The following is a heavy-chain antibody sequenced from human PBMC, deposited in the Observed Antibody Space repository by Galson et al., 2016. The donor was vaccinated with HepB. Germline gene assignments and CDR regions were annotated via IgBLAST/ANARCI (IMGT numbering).Heavy chain of an antibody. CDR2: IYPGDSDP. CDR1: GYTFTSYW. D-gene: IGHD3-22*01. CDR3: ARLGASFGSYDSRTGLDY. V-gene: IGHV5-51*01. J-gene: IGHJ4*02. Sequence: QSGAEVKKPGESLRISCEGSGYTFTSYWIGWVRQMPGKGLEWMGFIYPGDSDPRYSPSFQGQVTIPADKSISTAYLQWNSLKASDSALYYCARLGASFGSYDSRTGLDYWGQGTLVTVSS.